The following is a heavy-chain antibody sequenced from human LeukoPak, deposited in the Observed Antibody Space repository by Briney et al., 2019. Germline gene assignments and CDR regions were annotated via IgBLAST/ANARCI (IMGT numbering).Heavy chain of an antibody. J-gene: IGHJ4*02. CDR1: GYSFTSYW. V-gene: IGHV5-10-1*01. D-gene: IGHD4-17*01. CDR3: ARHGRSDYSPDY. Sequence: GESLKISCKGSGYSFTSYWISWVRQMPGKGLDWMGRIDPSDSYTNYSPSFQGHVTISADKSISTAYLQWSSLKASDTAMYYCARHGRSDYSPDYWGQGTLVTVSS. CDR2: IDPSDSYT.